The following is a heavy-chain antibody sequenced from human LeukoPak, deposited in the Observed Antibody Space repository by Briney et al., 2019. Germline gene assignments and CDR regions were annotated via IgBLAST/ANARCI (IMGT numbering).Heavy chain of an antibody. CDR3: ARLEQQLAPTDY. V-gene: IGHV1-18*01. J-gene: IGHJ4*02. Sequence: ASVKVSCKASGYTFTNYGISWVRQAPGQGLEWLGWISAYNGNTNYAQKLQGRVTMSTDTSTSTAYMELRSLRSDDTAVYYCARLEQQLAPTDYWGQGTLVTVSS. CDR2: ISAYNGNT. CDR1: GYTFTNYG. D-gene: IGHD6-13*01.